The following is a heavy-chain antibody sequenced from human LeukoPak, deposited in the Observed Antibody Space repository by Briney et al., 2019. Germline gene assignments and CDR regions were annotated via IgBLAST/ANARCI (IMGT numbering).Heavy chain of an antibody. CDR1: GYTLTSYG. V-gene: IGHV1-18*01. J-gene: IGHJ6*02. CDR2: ISAYNGNT. Sequence: ASVKVSCKASGYTLTSYGISWARQAPGQGLEWMGWISAYNGNTNYAQKLQGRVTMTTDTSTSTAYMELRSLRSDDTAVYYCARGRVGATQNYYYYGMDVWGQGTTATVSS. D-gene: IGHD1-26*01. CDR3: ARGRVGATQNYYYYGMDV.